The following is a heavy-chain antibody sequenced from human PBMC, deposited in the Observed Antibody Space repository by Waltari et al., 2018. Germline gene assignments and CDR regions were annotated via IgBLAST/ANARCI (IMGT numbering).Heavy chain of an antibody. V-gene: IGHV3-7*01. CDR2: IKEDGSAQ. Sequence: EVQVVESGGGLVQPGGSLRLSCAPSGFAFGSSWVSGLRQAPGQGLEWVANIKEDGSAQYYLDSVRGRFTISRDNTKNSLFLQMNSLRAEDTAVYFCARATNHAFDNWGQGTLVTVSS. J-gene: IGHJ4*02. CDR1: GFAFGSSW. CDR3: ARATNHAFDN.